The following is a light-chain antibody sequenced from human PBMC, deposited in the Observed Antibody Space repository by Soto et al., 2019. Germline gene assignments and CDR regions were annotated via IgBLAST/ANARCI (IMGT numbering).Light chain of an antibody. J-gene: IGKJ4*01. CDR2: DAS. CDR3: QQRRDWPST. V-gene: IGKV3-11*01. CDR1: QSVGSY. Sequence: EIVLTQSPATLSLSPGDRATLSCRASQSVGSYLGWYQQRPGQAPRLLIYDASNRATGIPARFSGSGSGTDFTLTISSLEPEDFANHNCQQRRDWPSTFGGGTKVEIK.